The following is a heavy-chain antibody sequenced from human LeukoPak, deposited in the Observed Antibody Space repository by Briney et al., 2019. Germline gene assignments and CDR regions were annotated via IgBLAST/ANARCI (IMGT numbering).Heavy chain of an antibody. V-gene: IGHV4-61*05. CDR3: ARMGGYSGYATH. D-gene: IGHD5-12*01. CDR1: GGSISSGGYY. Sequence: SETLSLTCTVSGGSISSGGYYWGWIRQPPGKGLEWIGYILYSGTTNSNPSLKSRVTISVDTSKNQISLKLSSVTAADTAVYYCARMGGYSGYATHWGQGTLVTVSS. CDR2: ILYSGTT. J-gene: IGHJ4*02.